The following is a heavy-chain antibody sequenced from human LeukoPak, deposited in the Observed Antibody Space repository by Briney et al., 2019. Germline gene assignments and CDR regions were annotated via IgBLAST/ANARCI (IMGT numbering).Heavy chain of an antibody. CDR2: ISSSSSTI. V-gene: IGHV3-48*01. CDR1: GFTFSSYS. CDR3: ARDGYP. D-gene: IGHD5-12*01. Sequence: GGSLRLSCAASGFTFSSYSMNWVRQAPGKGLEWVSYISSSSSTIYYADPVKGRFTISRDNAKNSLYLQMNSLRAEDTAVYYCARDGYPWGQGTLVTVSS. J-gene: IGHJ5*02.